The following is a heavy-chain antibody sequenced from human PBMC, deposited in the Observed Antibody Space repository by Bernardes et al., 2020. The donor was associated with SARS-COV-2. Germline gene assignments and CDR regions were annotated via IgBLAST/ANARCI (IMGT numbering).Heavy chain of an antibody. CDR2: IYSRDST. Sequence: GGSLRLSCAVSGFTVSSKYMTWVRQAPGKGLEWVSVIYSRDSTYYTDSVKGRFTISRHISENSLSLQMNSLRAEDTGVYYCARGPGGNYWYFDLWGRGTPVTVSS. J-gene: IGHJ2*01. CDR3: ARGPGGNYWYFDL. D-gene: IGHD2-15*01. CDR1: GFTVSSKY. V-gene: IGHV3-53*04.